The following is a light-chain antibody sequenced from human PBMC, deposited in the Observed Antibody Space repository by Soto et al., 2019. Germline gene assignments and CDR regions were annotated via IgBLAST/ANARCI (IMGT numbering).Light chain of an antibody. V-gene: IGLV4-69*01. Sequence: QLVLTQSPSASASLGASVKRTCTLSSGHSSYAIAWHQQQPEKGPRYLMKLNSDGSHSKGDGIPDRFSGSSSGAERYLTISRLQSEDEADSFCQTWGTDIVVFGGGTKLTVL. CDR3: QTWGTDIVV. CDR1: SGHSSYA. CDR2: LNSDGSH. J-gene: IGLJ2*01.